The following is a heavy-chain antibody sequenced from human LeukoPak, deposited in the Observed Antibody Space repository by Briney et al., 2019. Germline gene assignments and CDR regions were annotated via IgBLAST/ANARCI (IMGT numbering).Heavy chain of an antibody. CDR3: ARDGFYDSSGYYQEEFDP. Sequence: SETLSLTCTVSGYSISSGYYWGWIRQPPGKGLEWIGSIYHSGSTYYNPSFKSRVTISVDTSKNQFSLKLSSVTAADTAVYYCARDGFYDSSGYYQEEFDPWGQGTLVTVSS. V-gene: IGHV4-38-2*02. CDR2: IYHSGST. J-gene: IGHJ5*02. CDR1: GYSISSGYY. D-gene: IGHD3-22*01.